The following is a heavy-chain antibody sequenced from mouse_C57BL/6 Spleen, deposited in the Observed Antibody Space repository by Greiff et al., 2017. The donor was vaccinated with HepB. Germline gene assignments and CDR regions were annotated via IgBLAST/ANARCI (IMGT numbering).Heavy chain of an antibody. CDR1: GYTFTSYW. CDR2: IDPSDSYT. CDR3: ARGGDGYYRTWFAY. D-gene: IGHD2-3*01. Sequence: QVQLQQPGAELVMPGASVKLSCKASGYTFTSYWMHWVQQRPGQGLEWIGEIDPSDSYTIYNQKFKGKSTLTVDKSSSTASMQLSSLTSGDSAVYYCARGGDGYYRTWFAYWGQGTLVTVSA. V-gene: IGHV1-69*01. J-gene: IGHJ3*01.